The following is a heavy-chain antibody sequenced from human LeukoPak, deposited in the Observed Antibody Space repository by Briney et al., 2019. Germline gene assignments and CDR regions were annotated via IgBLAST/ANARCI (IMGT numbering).Heavy chain of an antibody. J-gene: IGHJ4*02. CDR2: IYYSGGT. CDR3: ARGQYSSSSSDYFDY. V-gene: IGHV4-31*03. D-gene: IGHD6-6*01. CDR1: GGSISSGGNY. Sequence: SETLSLTCTVSGGSISSGGNYWSWFRQPPGKGLEWIGYIYYSGGTYHNPSLRSRVAISVATSKNQFSLKLSSVTAADTAIYYCARGQYSSSSSDYFDYWGQGTLVTVSS.